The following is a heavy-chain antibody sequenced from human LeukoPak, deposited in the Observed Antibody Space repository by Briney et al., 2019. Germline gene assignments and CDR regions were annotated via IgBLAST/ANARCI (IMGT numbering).Heavy chain of an antibody. J-gene: IGHJ4*02. CDR1: GFTFSSYG. D-gene: IGHD2-15*01. Sequence: GGSLRLSCAASGFTFSSYGMHWVRQAPGKGLEWVAVISYDGSNKYYADSVKGRFTISRDNSKNTLYLQMNSLRAEDTAVYYCAKEGYRSGGSCYSLDYWGQGTLVTVSS. CDR3: AKEGYRSGGSCYSLDY. CDR2: ISYDGSNK. V-gene: IGHV3-30*18.